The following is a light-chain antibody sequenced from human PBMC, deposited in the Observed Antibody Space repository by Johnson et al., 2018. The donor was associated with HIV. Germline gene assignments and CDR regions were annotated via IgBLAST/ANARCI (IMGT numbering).Light chain of an antibody. J-gene: IGLJ1*01. CDR2: ENN. V-gene: IGLV1-51*02. CDR1: SSNIGNNY. CDR3: GTWDSSLSAYV. Sequence: QSVLTQPPSVSAAPGQKVTISCSGSSSNIGNNYVSWYQQLPGTAPKLLIYENNKRPSVIPDRFSGSKSGTSATLGITGLQTGDEADYYFGTWDSSLSAYVFGTGTQFTVL.